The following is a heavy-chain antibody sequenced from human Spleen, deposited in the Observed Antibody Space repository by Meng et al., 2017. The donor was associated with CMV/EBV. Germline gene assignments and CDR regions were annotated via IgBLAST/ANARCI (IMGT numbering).Heavy chain of an antibody. CDR3: VRARGLPAGSYYFDY. D-gene: IGHD4-11*01. CDR2: ISSAGTYK. V-gene: IGHV3-21*01. CDR1: GFPFSDYG. Sequence: SGFPFSDYGLSWVRQAPGKGLERVSSISSAGTYKYYANSLKGRFTISRDNAKNSLYLQMKSLRVDDTAIYYCVRARGLPAGSYYFDYWGQGALVTVSS. J-gene: IGHJ4*02.